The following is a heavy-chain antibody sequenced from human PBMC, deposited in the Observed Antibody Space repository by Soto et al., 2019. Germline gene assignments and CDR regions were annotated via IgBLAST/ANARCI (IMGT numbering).Heavy chain of an antibody. J-gene: IGHJ4*02. CDR3: ARGNSYGDYVY. Sequence: SETLSLTCTVSGGSISSGGYYWSWIRQHPGKGLEWIGYIYYSGSTYYNPSLKSRVTISVDTSKKQFSLNLSSVTAADTAVYYCARGNSYGDYVYWGQGTLVTVSS. CDR1: GGSISSGGYY. D-gene: IGHD4-17*01. V-gene: IGHV4-31*03. CDR2: IYYSGST.